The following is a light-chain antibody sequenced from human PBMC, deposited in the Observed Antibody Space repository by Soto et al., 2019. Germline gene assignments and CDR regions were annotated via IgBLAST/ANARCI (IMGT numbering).Light chain of an antibody. V-gene: IGLV1-40*01. CDR2: GNS. Sequence: QSVLTQPPSVSGAPGHRVTISCTGSSSNIGAGYDVHWYQQLPGTAPKLLIYGNSNRPSGVPDRFSGSKSGTSASLAITGLQVEDEADYYCQSYDSSLSGLYVFGTGTKVTVL. J-gene: IGLJ1*01. CDR3: QSYDSSLSGLYV. CDR1: SSNIGAGYD.